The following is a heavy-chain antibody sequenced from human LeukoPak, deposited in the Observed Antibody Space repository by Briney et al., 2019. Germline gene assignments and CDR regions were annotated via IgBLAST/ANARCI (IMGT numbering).Heavy chain of an antibody. J-gene: IGHJ6*02. CDR3: AREVLGGMDV. V-gene: IGHV3-48*01. CDR1: GFTFSSYS. Sequence: GGSLRPSCAASGFTFSSYSMNWVRQAPGKGLEWVSYIGISSSPIYCADSVKGRFTISRDNAKNSLYLQMNSLRAEDTAVYYCAREVLGGMDVWGQGTTVTVSS. D-gene: IGHD3-16*01. CDR2: IGISSSPI.